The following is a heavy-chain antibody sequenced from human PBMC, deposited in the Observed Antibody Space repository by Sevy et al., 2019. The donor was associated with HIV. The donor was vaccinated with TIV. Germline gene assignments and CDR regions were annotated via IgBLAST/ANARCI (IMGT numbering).Heavy chain of an antibody. D-gene: IGHD5-12*01. CDR1: GGTFSSYA. V-gene: IGHV1-69*13. J-gene: IGHJ4*02. CDR3: ARVARDGYNLGLFDY. Sequence: ASVKVSCKASGGTFSSYAISWVRQAPGQGLEWMGGIIPIFGTANYAQKFQGRVTITADEYTSTAYMELSSLRSEDTAVYYCARVARDGYNLGLFDYWGQGTLVTVSS. CDR2: IIPIFGTA.